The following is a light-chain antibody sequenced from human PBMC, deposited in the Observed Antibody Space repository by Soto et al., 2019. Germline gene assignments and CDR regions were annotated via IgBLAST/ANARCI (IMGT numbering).Light chain of an antibody. CDR1: QSVLYSSNNKNY. CDR3: QQYYSTPWT. V-gene: IGKV4-1*01. CDR2: WAS. Sequence: DIVMTQSPDSLAVSLGERATINCKSSQSVLYSSNNKNYLTWYQQKPGQPPKLLIYWASTRESGVPDRFSGSGSGTDFTLTISRLQAEDVAVYYCQQYYSTPWTLGQGTKVEIK. J-gene: IGKJ1*01.